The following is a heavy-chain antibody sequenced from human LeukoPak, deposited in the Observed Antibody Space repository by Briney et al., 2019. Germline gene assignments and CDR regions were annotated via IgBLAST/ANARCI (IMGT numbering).Heavy chain of an antibody. V-gene: IGHV3-48*01. J-gene: IGHJ4*02. CDR3: AAGLRYFDWLLQYFDY. CDR2: ISSSSSTI. CDR1: GFTFNTYN. D-gene: IGHD3-9*01. Sequence: GGSLRLSCAASGFTFNTYNMNWVRQAPGKGLEWVSYISSSSSTIYYADSVKGRFTISRDNAKNSLYLQMNSLRAEDTAVYYCAAGLRYFDWLLQYFDYWGQGTLVTVSS.